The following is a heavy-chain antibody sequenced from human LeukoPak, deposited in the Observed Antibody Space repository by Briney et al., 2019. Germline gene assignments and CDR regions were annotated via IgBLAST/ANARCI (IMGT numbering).Heavy chain of an antibody. D-gene: IGHD3-10*01. J-gene: IGHJ5*02. CDR2: ITTISHYI. CDR1: GFTVSSNY. Sequence: GGSLRLSCAASGFTVSSNYMSWVRQAPGKGLEWVSSITTISHYIYYAGAVRGRFTISRDNAKNSLYLQMNSLRGEDTAVYYCVRSGGPGTYHQLRYNWFDPWGQGTLVTVSS. CDR3: VRSGGPGTYHQLRYNWFDP. V-gene: IGHV3-21*01.